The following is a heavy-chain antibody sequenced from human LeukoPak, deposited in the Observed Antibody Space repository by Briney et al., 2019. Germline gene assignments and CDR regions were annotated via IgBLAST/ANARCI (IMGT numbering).Heavy chain of an antibody. CDR1: GYSFTSYW. J-gene: IGHJ4*02. CDR2: IYPGDSET. D-gene: IGHD2-2*01. Sequence: NTGESLKISCKGSGYSFTSYWIGWVRQMPGKGLEWMGIIYPGDSETTYSPSFQGQVTISADKSITTTNLQWSSLKASDTAMYYCARGRGYCSSSSCYDFDYWGQGTPVTVPS. V-gene: IGHV5-51*01. CDR3: ARGRGYCSSSSCYDFDY.